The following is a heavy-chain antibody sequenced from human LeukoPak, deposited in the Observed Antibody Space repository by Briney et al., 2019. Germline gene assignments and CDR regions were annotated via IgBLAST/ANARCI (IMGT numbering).Heavy chain of an antibody. CDR1: GYTFSSYY. CDR3: ARTYYYDSSGYRFDY. CDR2: IDPSGGST. Sequence: ASVKVSCKASGYTFSSYYMHWVRQAPGQRLEWMGIIDPSGGSTSYAQKFQGRVTMTRDTSTSTVYMELSSLRSEDTAVYYCARTYYYDSSGYRFDYGGQGTLVTVSS. J-gene: IGHJ4*02. V-gene: IGHV1-46*01. D-gene: IGHD3-22*01.